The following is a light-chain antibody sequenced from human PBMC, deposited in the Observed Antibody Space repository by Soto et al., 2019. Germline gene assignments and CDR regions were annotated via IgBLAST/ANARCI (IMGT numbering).Light chain of an antibody. Sequence: SALTQPASVSGSPGQSITISCTGTSSDVGSYNLVSWFQQHPGKAPKLMICEGSKRPSGVSNRFSGSKSGNTASLTISGLQAEDEADYYCSSYAPSNTLVFGGGTQLTVL. CDR1: SSDVGSYNL. J-gene: IGLJ2*01. V-gene: IGLV2-23*01. CDR2: EGS. CDR3: SSYAPSNTLV.